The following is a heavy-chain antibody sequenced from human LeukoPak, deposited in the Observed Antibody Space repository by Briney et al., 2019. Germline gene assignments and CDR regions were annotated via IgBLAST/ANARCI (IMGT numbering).Heavy chain of an antibody. Sequence: PGGSLRLSCAASGFTFDDYGMSWVRQAPGKGLEWVSGINWNGGSTGYADSVKGRFTISRDNAKNSLYLQMSSLRSEDTAVYYCARAEVVTIFGVVIKYNWFDPWGQGTLVTVSS. CDR3: ARAEVVTIFGVVIKYNWFDP. V-gene: IGHV3-20*04. J-gene: IGHJ5*02. CDR2: INWNGGST. D-gene: IGHD3-3*01. CDR1: GFTFDDYG.